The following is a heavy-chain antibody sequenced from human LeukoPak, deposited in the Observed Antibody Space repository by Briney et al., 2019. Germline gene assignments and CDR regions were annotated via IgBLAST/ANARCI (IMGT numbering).Heavy chain of an antibody. V-gene: IGHV3-74*01. J-gene: IGHJ4*02. CDR3: LRDQGFYYFDS. Sequence: GGSLRLSCEASGFNFKIYWMHWVRQAPGKGLVWVSRINSDGTSTNYADSVQGRFTISRDNAKNTLYLQMNSLRAEDTAVYYCLRDQGFYYFDSWGQGIPVTVSS. CDR1: GFNFKIYW. CDR2: INSDGTST.